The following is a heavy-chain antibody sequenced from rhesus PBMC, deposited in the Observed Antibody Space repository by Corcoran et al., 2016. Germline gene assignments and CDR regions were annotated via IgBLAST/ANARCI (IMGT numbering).Heavy chain of an antibody. CDR1: GGSISGYY. D-gene: IGHD5-42*01. J-gene: IGHJ5-1*01. CDR2: IDGNSANN. CDR3: ARGIQRVGRFDV. Sequence: QVKLQQWGEGLVKPSETLSLTCAVSGGSISGYYWSWIRQPPGKGLGWLGNIDGNSANNNYNPSLKNRVTNSKDTAKNQFSRKLSSVTAADTAVYYCARGIQRVGRFDVWGPGVLVTVSS. V-gene: IGHV4-73*01.